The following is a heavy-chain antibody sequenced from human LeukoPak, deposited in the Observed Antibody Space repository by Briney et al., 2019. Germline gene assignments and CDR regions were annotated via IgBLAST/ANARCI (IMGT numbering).Heavy chain of an antibody. Sequence: SETLSLTCSVSGGSISSYYWSWIRQPPGKGLEWIGYIYYSGSTNYNPSLKSRVTISVDTSKNQFSLELSSVTAADTAVYYCARAAVDSSGYNAIDYWGQGTLVTVSS. V-gene: IGHV4-59*01. CDR2: IYYSGST. CDR1: GGSISSYY. J-gene: IGHJ4*02. D-gene: IGHD3-22*01. CDR3: ARAAVDSSGYNAIDY.